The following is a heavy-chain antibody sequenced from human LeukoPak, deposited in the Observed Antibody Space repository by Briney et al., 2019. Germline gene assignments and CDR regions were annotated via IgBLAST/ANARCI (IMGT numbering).Heavy chain of an antibody. V-gene: IGHV4-30-4*01. CDR2: IYYSGST. Sequence: SETLSLTCTVPGGSISSGDYYWSWIRQPPGKGLEWIGYIYYSGSTYYNPSLKSRVTISVDTSKNQFSLKLSSVTAADTAVYYCARGPGAVGYSSWFDPWGQGTLVTVSS. J-gene: IGHJ5*02. D-gene: IGHD1-26*01. CDR3: ARGPGAVGYSSWFDP. CDR1: GGSISSGDYY.